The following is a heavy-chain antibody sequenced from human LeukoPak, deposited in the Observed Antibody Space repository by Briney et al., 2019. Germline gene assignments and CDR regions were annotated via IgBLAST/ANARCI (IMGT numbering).Heavy chain of an antibody. CDR2: IYPGDSDT. Sequence: GESLKISCKGSGYSFTSCWIGWVRQMPGKGLEWMGIIYPGDSDTRYSPSFQGQVTISADKSISTAYLQWSSLKASDTAMYYCARRSIFGVVSYDAFDIWGQGTMVTVSS. D-gene: IGHD3-3*01. J-gene: IGHJ3*02. CDR3: ARRSIFGVVSYDAFDI. V-gene: IGHV5-51*01. CDR1: GYSFTSCW.